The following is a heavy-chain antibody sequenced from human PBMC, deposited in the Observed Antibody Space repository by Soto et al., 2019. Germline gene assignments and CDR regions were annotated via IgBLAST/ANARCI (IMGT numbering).Heavy chain of an antibody. J-gene: IGHJ4*02. Sequence: SETLSLTCTVSGGSISSYYWSWIRQPPGKGLEWIGYIYYSGSTNYNPSLKSRVTISVDTSKNQFSLKLSSVTAADTAVYYCARGGGYYSGGSCLPFDYWGQGTLVTVSS. V-gene: IGHV4-59*08. CDR3: ARGGGYYSGGSCLPFDY. CDR2: IYYSGST. D-gene: IGHD2-15*01. CDR1: GGSISSYY.